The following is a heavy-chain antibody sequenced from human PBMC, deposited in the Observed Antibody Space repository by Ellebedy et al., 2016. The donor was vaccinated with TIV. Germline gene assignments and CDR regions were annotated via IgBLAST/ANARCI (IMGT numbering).Heavy chain of an antibody. Sequence: GESLKISXAASGFTFSSYAMSWVRQAPGKGLGWVAVISYDGSNKYYADSVKGRFTISRDNSKNTLYLQMNSLRAEDTAVYYCAKDLNPDYGDYVNDYWGQGTLVTVSS. D-gene: IGHD4-17*01. V-gene: IGHV3-30*18. CDR2: ISYDGSNK. J-gene: IGHJ4*02. CDR1: GFTFSSYA. CDR3: AKDLNPDYGDYVNDY.